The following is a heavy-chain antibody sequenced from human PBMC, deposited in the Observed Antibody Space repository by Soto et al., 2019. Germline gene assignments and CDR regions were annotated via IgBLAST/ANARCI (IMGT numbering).Heavy chain of an antibody. CDR2: INPILSMS. Sequence: QVQLVQSGAEVKRPGSSVKVSCKASGDTFTFYSINWVRQAPGLGLEWMGRINPILSMSNYAQRFQGRGTMTADKSTSTAYMELSSVRSEDTAIYYCASSYGSGYRAFDYWGQGALVTVSS. CDR3: ASSYGSGYRAFDY. J-gene: IGHJ4*02. D-gene: IGHD3-10*01. CDR1: GDTFTFYS. V-gene: IGHV1-69*02.